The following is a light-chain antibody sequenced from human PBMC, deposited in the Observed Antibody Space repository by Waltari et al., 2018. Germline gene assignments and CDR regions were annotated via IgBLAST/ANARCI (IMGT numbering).Light chain of an antibody. CDR2: AAS. CDR3: QQTYRTPIT. CDR1: QSITTY. J-gene: IGKJ5*01. Sequence: DIQMTQSPSSLSASVGDTVTITCRAGQSITTYLNWYQQKPGKAPRLLIYAASSLQSGVPARFSGSGSGTDFTLSISSLQHEDFATYYCQQTYRTPITFGQGTRLDIK. V-gene: IGKV1-39*01.